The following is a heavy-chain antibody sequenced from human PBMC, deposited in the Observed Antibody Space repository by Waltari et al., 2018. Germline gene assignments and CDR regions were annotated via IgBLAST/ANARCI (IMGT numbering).Heavy chain of an antibody. Sequence: VQLQESGPGLVTPSQTLSLPCTVSGGSILTGGYSWSWIRQHPGKGLEWIGYTDYSGCGVYNPSLKIVLTISYDTSKNQLSLRWTPVTAADTAVYYCARVAAISPYAFDIWGRGTMVTVSS. J-gene: IGHJ3*02. CDR1: GGSILTGGYS. CDR2: TDYSGCG. V-gene: IGHV4-31*01. CDR3: ARVAAISPYAFDI. D-gene: IGHD2-2*02.